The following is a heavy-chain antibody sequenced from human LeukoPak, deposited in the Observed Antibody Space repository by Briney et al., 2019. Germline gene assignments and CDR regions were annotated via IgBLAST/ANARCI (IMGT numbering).Heavy chain of an antibody. CDR2: IGTAGDT. CDR1: GFSFSSYD. Sequence: PGGSLRLSCAASGFSFSSYDLHWVRQATGKALEWVSAIGTAGDTHYLGSVKGRFTISRENAKNSLYLQMNSLGVGDTAVYYCVRDPSGWGMDVWGQGTTVTVSS. D-gene: IGHD6-19*01. V-gene: IGHV3-13*01. CDR3: VRDPSGWGMDV. J-gene: IGHJ6*02.